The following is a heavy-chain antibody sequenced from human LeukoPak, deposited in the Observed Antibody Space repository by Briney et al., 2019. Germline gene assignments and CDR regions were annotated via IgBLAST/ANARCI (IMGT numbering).Heavy chain of an antibody. CDR2: ISGSGGST. J-gene: IGHJ4*02. V-gene: IGHV3-23*01. D-gene: IGHD6-13*01. Sequence: PGGSLRLSCAASGFTFSSSGMSWVRQAPGKGPEWVSAISGSGGSTYYADSVRGRFTISRDNSKNTLYLQMNSLRAEDTAVYYCAPLPYSSSLFDYWGQGTLVTVSS. CDR1: GFTFSSSG. CDR3: APLPYSSSLFDY.